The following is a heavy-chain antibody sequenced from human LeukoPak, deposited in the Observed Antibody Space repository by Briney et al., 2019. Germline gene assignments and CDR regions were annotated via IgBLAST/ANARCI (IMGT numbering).Heavy chain of an antibody. CDR3: ARGTGTMIAAADHYYFDY. CDR1: GGSISSYY. CDR2: IYYSGST. D-gene: IGHD6-13*01. V-gene: IGHV4-59*12. J-gene: IGHJ4*02. Sequence: SETLSLTCTVSGGSISSYYWSWIRQPPGKGLEWIGYIYYSGSTNYNPSLKSRVTISVDTSKNQFSLKLSSVTAADTAVYYCARGTGTMIAAADHYYFDYWGQGTLVTVSS.